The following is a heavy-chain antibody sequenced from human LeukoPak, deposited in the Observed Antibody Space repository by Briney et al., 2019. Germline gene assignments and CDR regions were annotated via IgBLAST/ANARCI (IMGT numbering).Heavy chain of an antibody. J-gene: IGHJ4*02. V-gene: IGHV3-21*01. CDR2: ISGSRNFI. D-gene: IGHD4-17*01. CDR3: ARDVFREDGEYAPLGY. CDR1: GFTFSGYT. Sequence: GGSLRLSCAASGFTFSGYTMNWVRQAPGKGLEWVSSISGSRNFIYYVDSVKGRFSISRDNAKNSLYLQMNSLRAEDTAVYYCARDVFREDGEYAPLGYWGQGILVTVSS.